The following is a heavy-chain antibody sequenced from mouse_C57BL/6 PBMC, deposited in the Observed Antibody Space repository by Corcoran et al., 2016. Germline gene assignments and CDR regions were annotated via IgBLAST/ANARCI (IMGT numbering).Heavy chain of an antibody. CDR2: IYPGDGDT. CDR1: GYAFSSYW. Sequence: QVQLQQSGAELVKPGASVKISCKASGYAFSSYWMNWVKQRPGKGLEWIGQIYPGDGDTNYNGKFKGKATLTADKSSSTAYMQLSSLTSEDSAVYFCARRRTTVVYFDYWGQGTTLTVSS. V-gene: IGHV1-80*01. D-gene: IGHD1-1*01. CDR3: ARRRTTVVYFDY. J-gene: IGHJ2*01.